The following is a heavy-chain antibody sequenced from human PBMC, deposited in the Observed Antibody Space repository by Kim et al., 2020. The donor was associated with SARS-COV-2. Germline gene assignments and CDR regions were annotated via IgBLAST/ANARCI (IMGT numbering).Heavy chain of an antibody. CDR3: TTAPYYYGSGSYFDY. D-gene: IGHD3-10*01. J-gene: IGHJ4*02. Sequence: APVKGRFTISRDDSKNTLYLQMNSLKTEDTAVYYCTTAPYYYGSGSYFDYWGQGTLVTVSS. V-gene: IGHV3-15*01.